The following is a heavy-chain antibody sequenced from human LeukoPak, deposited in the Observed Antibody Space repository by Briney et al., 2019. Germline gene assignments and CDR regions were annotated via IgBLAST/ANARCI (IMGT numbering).Heavy chain of an antibody. J-gene: IGHJ4*02. Sequence: SETLSLTCTVSGGSISSSSYYWGWIRQPPGKGLEWIGSIYYSGSTYYNPSLKSRVTISADTSKNQFSLKLSSVTAADTAVYYCARVYQSAEYYFDYWGQGNLVSVSS. CDR3: ARVYQSAEYYFDY. CDR1: GGSISSSSYY. V-gene: IGHV4-39*07. D-gene: IGHD2-2*01. CDR2: IYYSGST.